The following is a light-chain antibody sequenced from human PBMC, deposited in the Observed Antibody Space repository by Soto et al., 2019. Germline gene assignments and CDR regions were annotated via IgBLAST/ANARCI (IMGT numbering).Light chain of an antibody. J-gene: IGKJ1*01. V-gene: IGKV3-20*01. Sequence: EIVLTQSPCTLSSSPGERATLSCRASQSVSSSYLAWYHQKPGQAPRLLIFGASSTATGIPDRFSGSGSGTGFTLTISRLQPDDFAVYYCQQYNGSSWTFGQGTKVDIK. CDR1: QSVSSSY. CDR3: QQYNGSSWT. CDR2: GAS.